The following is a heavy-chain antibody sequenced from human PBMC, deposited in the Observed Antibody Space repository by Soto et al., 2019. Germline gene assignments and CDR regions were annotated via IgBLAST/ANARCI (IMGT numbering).Heavy chain of an antibody. D-gene: IGHD4-17*01. V-gene: IGHV4-39*01. Sequence: QLQLQESGPGLVKPSETLSLTCTVSGGSISSSTYYWGGSRQSPGKGLEWIGSIYYSGSTYYNPSLKRRVTNSFDKSKNQYSLKLSAVTAADTAVYYCASLNGDYLSYWGQGTLVTVSS. CDR2: IYYSGST. CDR3: ASLNGDYLSY. CDR1: GGSISSSTYY. J-gene: IGHJ4*02.